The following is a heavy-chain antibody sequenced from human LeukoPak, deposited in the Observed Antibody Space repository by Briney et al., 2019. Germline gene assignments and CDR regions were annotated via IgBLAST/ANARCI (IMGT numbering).Heavy chain of an antibody. CDR3: AKEESGSYSDY. Sequence: AASVKVSCKASGGTFSSYAISWVRQAPGQGLEWMGGIIPIFGTANYAQKFQGRVTMTRDTSISTAYMELSRLRPDDTAVYYCAKEESGSYSDYWGQGTLVTVSS. CDR2: IIPIFGTA. V-gene: IGHV1-69*05. D-gene: IGHD1-26*01. J-gene: IGHJ4*02. CDR1: GGTFSSYA.